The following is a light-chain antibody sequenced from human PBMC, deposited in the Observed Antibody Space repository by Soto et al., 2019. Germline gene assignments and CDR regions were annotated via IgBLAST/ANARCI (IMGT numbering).Light chain of an antibody. CDR2: GST. CDR1: SSNIWAGYD. J-gene: IGLJ1*01. V-gene: IGLV1-40*01. CDR3: HSYDSSLGGNYL. Sequence: QSVLSQPHSVSGAPGQRVTISCTGSSSNIWAGYDAPWFQQVPGTAPKLLIYGSTNRPSSLPDRFSGSKSGTSASLAITGLQAEDEADHCCHSYDSSLGGNYLFRTGTKVTGL.